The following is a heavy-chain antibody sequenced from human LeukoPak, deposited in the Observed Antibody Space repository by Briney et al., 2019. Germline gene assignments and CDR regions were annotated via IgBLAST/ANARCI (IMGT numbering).Heavy chain of an antibody. Sequence: GGSLRLSCAASGFTFSSYAVSWVRQAPGKGLEWVSAITGSGGYTYNADSVKGRFTISRDNSKNTMYLQMNSLRAEDTAVYYCARDLSPVVRASPMGYWGQGTLVTVSS. D-gene: IGHD3-10*01. CDR1: GFTFSSYA. J-gene: IGHJ4*02. CDR3: ARDLSPVVRASPMGY. CDR2: ITGSGGYT. V-gene: IGHV3-23*01.